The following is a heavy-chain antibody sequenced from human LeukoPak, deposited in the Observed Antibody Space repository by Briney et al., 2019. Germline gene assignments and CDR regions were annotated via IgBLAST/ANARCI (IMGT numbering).Heavy chain of an antibody. J-gene: IGHJ1*01. Sequence: GESLKISCQGSGYSFTSYWIGWVRQMPGKGLEWMGIIYPGDSDTRYSPSFQGQVAISADKSISTAYLQWSSLKASDTAMYYCARQAVPVAKYFQHWGQGTLVTVSS. V-gene: IGHV5-51*01. CDR3: ARQAVPVAKYFQH. CDR2: IYPGDSDT. CDR1: GYSFTSYW. D-gene: IGHD2-2*01.